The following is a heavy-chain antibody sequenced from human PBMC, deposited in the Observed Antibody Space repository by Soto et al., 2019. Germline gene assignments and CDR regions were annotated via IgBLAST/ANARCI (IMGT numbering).Heavy chain of an antibody. Sequence: QLQLQESGPGLVKPSETLSLTCTVSGGSISSSSYYWGWIRQPPGKGLEWIGSIYYSGSTYYNPSLKSRVTISVDTSKNQFSLKLSSVTAADTAVYYCARPSMPTVTRAHAFDIWGQGTMVTVSS. CDR2: IYYSGST. CDR3: ARPSMPTVTRAHAFDI. D-gene: IGHD4-17*01. CDR1: GGSISSSSYY. V-gene: IGHV4-39*01. J-gene: IGHJ3*02.